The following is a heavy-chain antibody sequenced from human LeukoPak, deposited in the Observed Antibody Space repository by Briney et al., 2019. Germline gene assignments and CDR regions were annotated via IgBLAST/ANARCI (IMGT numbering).Heavy chain of an antibody. CDR1: GFTFSTYA. CDR2: ISVDGYST. D-gene: IGHD3-16*01. V-gene: IGHV3-23*01. CDR3: ARMGYGTFGDC. J-gene: IGHJ4*02. Sequence: GGSLRLSCAASGFTFSTYAMSWVRRAPGKGLEWVSSISVDGYSTYYADSVKGRFTISRDNSKNTLYLQMNSLRDEDTALYYCARMGYGTFGDCWGQGTMVTVSS.